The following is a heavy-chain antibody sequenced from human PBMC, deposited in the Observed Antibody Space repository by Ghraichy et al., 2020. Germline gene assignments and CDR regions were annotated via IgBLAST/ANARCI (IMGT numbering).Heavy chain of an antibody. V-gene: IGHV4-59*01. J-gene: IGHJ4*02. D-gene: IGHD3-9*01. CDR1: GGSISSYY. CDR2: IYYSGST. Sequence: SETLSLTCTVSGGSISSYYWSWIRQPPGKGLEWIGYIYYSGSTNYNPSLKSRVTISVDTSKNQFSLKLSSVTAADTAVYYCARVVSGYFLPFDYWGQGTLVTVSS. CDR3: ARVVSGYFLPFDY.